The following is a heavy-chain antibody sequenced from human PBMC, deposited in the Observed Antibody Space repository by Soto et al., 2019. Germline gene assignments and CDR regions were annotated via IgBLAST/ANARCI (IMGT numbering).Heavy chain of an antibody. D-gene: IGHD5-18*01. J-gene: IGHJ4*02. CDR2: IRNQSYSGTI. CDR1: GFTFPNYA. V-gene: IGHV3-49*04. Sequence: EVQLVESGGGLVQPGRSLRLSCTTSGFTFPNYAMNWVRQAPGKGLEWVGLIRNQSYSGTIEYAASVKGRFTISRDDSKSIAYQQMNSLNSEDSAVYFCTRAESPETAYFCDEWGEGTEVTVSS. CDR3: TRAESPETAYFCDE.